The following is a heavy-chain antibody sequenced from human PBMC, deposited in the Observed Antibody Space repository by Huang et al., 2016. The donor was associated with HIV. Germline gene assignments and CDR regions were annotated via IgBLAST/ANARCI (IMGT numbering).Heavy chain of an antibody. V-gene: IGHV3-30-3*01. J-gene: IGHJ4*02. Sequence: QVQLVESGGGVVQPGTSLRLSCAASGFTFSNYAMNWVRQAPGKGRECVAVISNEGSTKYYADSVKGRFTISRDNSKNTVYLQMNSLRAEDTAVYYCARSEPSRYYFDYWGQGTLVTVSS. CDR2: ISNEGSTK. CDR3: ARSEPSRYYFDY. CDR1: GFTFSNYA.